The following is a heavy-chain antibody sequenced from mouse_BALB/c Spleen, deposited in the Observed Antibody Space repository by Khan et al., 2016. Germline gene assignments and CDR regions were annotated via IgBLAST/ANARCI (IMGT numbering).Heavy chain of an antibody. CDR1: GYSITSGYY. Sequence: VQLKESGPGLVKPSQSLSLTCSVTGYSITSGYYWNWIRQFPGNKLEWMGYIGYDGSNNYIPSLKNRISITRDTSKNQFFLKLNSVTTGDTATYYCARGGDYFFDYWGQGTTLTVSS. CDR2: IGYDGSN. J-gene: IGHJ2*01. V-gene: IGHV3-6*02. CDR3: ARGGDYFFDY.